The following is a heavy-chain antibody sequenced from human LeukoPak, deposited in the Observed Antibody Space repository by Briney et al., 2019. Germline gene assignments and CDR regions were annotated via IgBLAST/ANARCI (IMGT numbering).Heavy chain of an antibody. D-gene: IGHD3-10*01. J-gene: IGHJ3*02. Sequence: SETLSLTCTVSGGSISSSDYYWSWIRQPPGEGLEWIGYIYYSGSTYYNPSLKSRVTISVDTSKNQFSLKLSSVTAADTAVYYCARVRYYYGSGTVRFDAFDIWGQGTMVTVSS. CDR3: ARVRYYYGSGTVRFDAFDI. V-gene: IGHV4-30-4*01. CDR2: IYYSGST. CDR1: GGSISSSDYY.